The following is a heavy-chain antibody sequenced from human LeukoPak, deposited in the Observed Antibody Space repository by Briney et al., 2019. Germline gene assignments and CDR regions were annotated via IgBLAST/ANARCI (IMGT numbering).Heavy chain of an antibody. D-gene: IGHD3-10*01. J-gene: IGHJ5*02. CDR3: ARAPVYGSESYFGRFDP. CDR2: MYHSGRT. Sequence: SQTLSLTCTVSGVYITNGLYFWNWIRQPAGKGLEWIGSMYHSGRTYYNPSLRGRVTISVDTSKNQLSLKVSSVTAADTAVYYCARAPVYGSESYFGRFDPWGQGSLVTVST. CDR1: GVYITNGLYF. V-gene: IGHV4-61*02.